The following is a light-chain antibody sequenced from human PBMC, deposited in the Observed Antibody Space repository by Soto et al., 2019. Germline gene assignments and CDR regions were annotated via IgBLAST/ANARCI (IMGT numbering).Light chain of an antibody. CDR3: QQCGSSPIT. Sequence: DIVMTQSPLSLPVTPGQPASISCRSSQSLLSSGGETYLFWYLQRPGQSPQLLIYEVSNRISAVPDRFSGSGSGTDFTLTISRLEPEDFAVYYCQQCGSSPITFGQGTRLEIK. V-gene: IGKV2D-29*02. CDR1: QSLLSSGGETY. CDR2: EVS. J-gene: IGKJ5*01.